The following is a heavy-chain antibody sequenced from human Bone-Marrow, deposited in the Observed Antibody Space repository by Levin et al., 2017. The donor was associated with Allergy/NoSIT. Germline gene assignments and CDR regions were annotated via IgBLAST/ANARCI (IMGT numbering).Heavy chain of an antibody. V-gene: IGHV3-23*01. Sequence: GGSLRLSCVASGFRFLSYGMSWVRQAPGKGLEWVSGISQSGGRTYYADSVKGRFTVSRDNSKYTLYLQINSLRAEDTAVYYCAKGQDDDSGDYYGLQSLGNIDIWGQGTKVTVSS. D-gene: IGHD3-22*01. CDR2: ISQSGGRT. CDR3: AKGQDDDSGDYYGLQSLGNIDI. J-gene: IGHJ3*02. CDR1: GFRFLSYG.